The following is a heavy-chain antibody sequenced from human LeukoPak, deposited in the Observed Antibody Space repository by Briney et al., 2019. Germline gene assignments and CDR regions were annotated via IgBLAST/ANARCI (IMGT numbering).Heavy chain of an antibody. CDR1: GGSISSYY. Sequence: SETLSLTCTVSGGSISSYYWSWIRQPPGKGLEWIGSIYYSGSTYYNPSLKNQVTISVDTSKNQFSLKLSSVTAADTAVYYCARRLRSYNWFDPWGQGTLVTVSS. CDR3: ARRLRSYNWFDP. CDR2: IYYSGST. V-gene: IGHV4-39*01. J-gene: IGHJ5*02.